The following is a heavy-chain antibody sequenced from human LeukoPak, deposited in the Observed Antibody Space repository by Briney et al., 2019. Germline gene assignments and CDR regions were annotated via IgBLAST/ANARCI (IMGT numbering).Heavy chain of an antibody. CDR1: GFTFSRYE. CDR3: ARAGYSRSSYYYYYMDV. D-gene: IGHD6-6*01. J-gene: IGHJ6*03. Sequence: GGALRLSCAASGFTFSRYEMNWVRQAPGKGLEWVSYISSSGSIIYYADSVKGRFTISRDNDNNSLYLQMNRLRAEETDVYYCARAGYSRSSYYYYYMDVWGKGTTVTVSS. V-gene: IGHV3-48*03. CDR2: ISSSGSII.